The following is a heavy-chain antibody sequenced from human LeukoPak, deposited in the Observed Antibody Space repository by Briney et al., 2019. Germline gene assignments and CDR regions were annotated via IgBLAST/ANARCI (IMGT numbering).Heavy chain of an antibody. Sequence: ASVKVSCTASGYTFTGYYMHWVRQAPGQGLEWIGRINPNSGGTNYAQKFQGRVTMTRDTSISTAYMELSRLRSDDTAVYYCARGGYDFVYYYYGMDVWGQGTTVTVSS. CDR3: ARGGYDFVYYYYGMDV. CDR2: INPNSGGT. D-gene: IGHD3-3*01. CDR1: GYTFTGYY. V-gene: IGHV1-2*06. J-gene: IGHJ6*02.